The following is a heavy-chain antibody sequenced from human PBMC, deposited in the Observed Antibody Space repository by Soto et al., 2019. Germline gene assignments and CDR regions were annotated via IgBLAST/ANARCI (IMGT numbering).Heavy chain of an antibody. CDR2: IYHSGST. J-gene: IGHJ4*02. Sequence: QLQLQESGSGLVKPSQTLSLTCAVSGGSISSGGYSWSWIRQPPGKGLEWIGYIYHSGSTYYNPSLKSRVNISVDRPKNQFPLKLSSVTAADTAVYYCAAGAIFGVVPLDYWGQGTLVTVSS. D-gene: IGHD3-3*01. V-gene: IGHV4-30-2*01. CDR1: GGSISSGGYS. CDR3: AAGAIFGVVPLDY.